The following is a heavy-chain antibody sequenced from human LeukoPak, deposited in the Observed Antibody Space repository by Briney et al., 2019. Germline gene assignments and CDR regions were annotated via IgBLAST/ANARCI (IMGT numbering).Heavy chain of an antibody. V-gene: IGHV3-15*01. CDR2: IKSKTDGGTT. J-gene: IGHJ3*02. CDR1: GFTFSNAW. Sequence: PGGSLRLSCAASGFTFSNAWMSWVRQAPGKGLEWVGRIKSKTDGGTTDYAAPVKGRFTISRDDSKNTLYLQMNSLRAEDTAVYYCANDPRYSGSYYAHAFDIWGQGTMVTVSS. D-gene: IGHD1-26*01. CDR3: ANDPRYSGSYYAHAFDI.